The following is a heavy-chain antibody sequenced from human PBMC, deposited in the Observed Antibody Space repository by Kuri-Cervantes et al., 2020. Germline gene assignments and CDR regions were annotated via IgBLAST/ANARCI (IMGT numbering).Heavy chain of an antibody. Sequence: GGSLRLSCAASGFTVSSNYMSWVRQAPGKGLEWVSAISGSGGSTYYADSVKGRFTISRDNSKNTLYLQMNSLRAEDTAVYYCARGIYCSSTSCYREEYYYYYMDVWGQGTTVTVSS. V-gene: IGHV3-23*01. D-gene: IGHD2-2*02. CDR3: ARGIYCSSTSCYREEYYYYYMDV. J-gene: IGHJ6*03. CDR1: GFTVSSNY. CDR2: ISGSGGST.